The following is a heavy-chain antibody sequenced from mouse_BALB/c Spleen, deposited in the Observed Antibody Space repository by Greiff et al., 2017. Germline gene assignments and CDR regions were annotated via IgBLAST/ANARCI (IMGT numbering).Heavy chain of an antibody. CDR2: IDPSDSYT. CDR3: TRGDDGHY. V-gene: IGHV1S127*01. CDR1: GYTFTSYW. J-gene: IGHJ2*01. Sequence: QVQLQQPGAELVKPGASVKMSCKASGYTFTSYWMHWVKQRPGQGLEWIGVIDPSDSYTSYNQKFKGKATLTVDTSSSTAYMQLSSLTSEDSAVYYCTRGDDGHYWGQGTTLTVSS. D-gene: IGHD2-3*01.